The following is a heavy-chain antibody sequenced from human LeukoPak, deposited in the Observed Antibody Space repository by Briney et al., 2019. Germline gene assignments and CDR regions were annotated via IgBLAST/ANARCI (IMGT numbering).Heavy chain of an antibody. CDR1: GFVSSASY. CDR2: IKPDGSEK. Sequence: GGSLRLSCAASGFVSSASYMSWVRKAPGKGLEWVATIKPDGSEKYHVDSVSGRFTISRDNTNDSLFLQMNSLRVDDTAVYYCVRGGTYWTVSWGQGTLVNVS. J-gene: IGHJ5*01. CDR3: VRGGTYWTVS. V-gene: IGHV3-7*01.